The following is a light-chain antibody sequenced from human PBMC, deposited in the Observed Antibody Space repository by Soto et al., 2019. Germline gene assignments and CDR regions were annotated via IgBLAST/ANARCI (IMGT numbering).Light chain of an antibody. CDR1: NSDVGGYDY. CDR3: SSHTSGSTRV. V-gene: IGLV2-14*01. J-gene: IGLJ1*01. Sequence: QSALTQPASVSGSPGQSIAISCTGTNSDVGGYDYVSWYQQHPDKAPKLMIYEVTKRPSGVSNRFSGSKSGNTASLTISGLQPEDEADYYCSSHTSGSTRVFGSGTKVTVL. CDR2: EVT.